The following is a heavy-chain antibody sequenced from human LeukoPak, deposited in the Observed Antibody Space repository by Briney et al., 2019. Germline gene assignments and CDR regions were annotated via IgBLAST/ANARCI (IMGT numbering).Heavy chain of an antibody. CDR3: ARDDYRGVTSFDP. V-gene: IGHV4-59*01. Sequence: SDTLSLICTVSGGSLSPYFWSWPRQPPRKGLEWIGYISYTRNTNYNPSLKSPITLSVDTSKNQFSLQLTPVTAAERAVYSCARDDYRGVTSFDPWGQGTLVTVSS. CDR2: ISYTRNT. J-gene: IGHJ5*02. CDR1: GGSLSPYF. D-gene: IGHD3-10*01.